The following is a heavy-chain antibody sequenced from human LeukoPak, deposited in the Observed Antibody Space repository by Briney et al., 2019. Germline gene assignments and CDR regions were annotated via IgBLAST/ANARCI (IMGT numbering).Heavy chain of an antibody. D-gene: IGHD3-10*01. J-gene: IGHJ4*02. CDR3: AKDRLWFGELLAPFDY. CDR2: ISWDGGST. Sequence: GGSLRLSCAASGFTFDDYTVHWVRQAPGKGLEWVSLISWDGGSTYYADSVKGRFTISRENSKNTLYLQMNSLRAEDTAVYYCAKDRLWFGELLAPFDYWGQGTLVTVSS. CDR1: GFTFDDYT. V-gene: IGHV3-43*01.